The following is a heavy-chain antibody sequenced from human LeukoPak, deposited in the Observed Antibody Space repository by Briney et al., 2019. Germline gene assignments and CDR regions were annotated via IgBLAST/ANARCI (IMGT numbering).Heavy chain of an antibody. V-gene: IGHV3-48*01. CDR2: INSRSSTI. CDR1: GFVFSDYS. Sequence: GGSLRLSCAASGFVFSDYSMNWVRQAPGKGLEWISYINSRSSTIYYADSVKGRFTISRDNSKNTLYLQMNSLRAEDTAVYYCAKDWTGYGDYGWYFDLWGRGTLVTVSS. CDR3: AKDWTGYGDYGWYFDL. D-gene: IGHD4-17*01. J-gene: IGHJ2*01.